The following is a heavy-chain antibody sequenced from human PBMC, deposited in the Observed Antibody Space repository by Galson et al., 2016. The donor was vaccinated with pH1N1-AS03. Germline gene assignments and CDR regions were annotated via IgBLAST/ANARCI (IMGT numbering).Heavy chain of an antibody. V-gene: IGHV1-69*13. CDR1: GGTFSNYA. CDR3: ARDRHYDTSGRFYYESEH. D-gene: IGHD3-22*01. Sequence: SVKVSCKASGGTFSNYAISWMRQAPGQGLEWMGGIHPIFGTPSYAQKFRGRLTITADHSPSAAYMELTSLTSEDTAIYYCARDRHYDTSGRFYYESEHWGQGTLVTVSS. CDR2: IHPIFGTP. J-gene: IGHJ4*02.